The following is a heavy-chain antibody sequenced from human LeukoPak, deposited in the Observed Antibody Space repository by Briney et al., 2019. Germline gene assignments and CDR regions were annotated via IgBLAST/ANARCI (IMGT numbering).Heavy chain of an antibody. V-gene: IGHV1-2*02. CDR2: INPNNGGT. CDR3: ARGPLRFDY. CDR1: GYTFTGYY. J-gene: IGHJ4*02. Sequence: GASVKVSCKASGYTFTGYYIYWLRQAPGQGLEWMGWINPNNGGTNHAQKFQGRVTMTRDTSINTAYMELSRLTSDDTAVFFCARGPLRFDYWGQGTLVTVSS. D-gene: IGHD2-15*01.